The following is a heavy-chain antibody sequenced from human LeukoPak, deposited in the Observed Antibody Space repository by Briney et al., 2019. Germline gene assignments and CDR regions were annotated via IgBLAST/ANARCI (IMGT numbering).Heavy chain of an antibody. J-gene: IGHJ4*02. CDR1: GGTFSSYA. D-gene: IGHD6-19*01. CDR2: IIPIFGTA. CDR3: ASKTGYSSGWYGYY. Sequence: SVKVSCKASGGTFSSYAISWVRQAPGQGLEWMGGIIPIFGTANYAQKFQGRVTITADESTSTTYMELSSLRSEDTAVYYCASKTGYSSGWYGYYWGQGTLVTVSS. V-gene: IGHV1-69*01.